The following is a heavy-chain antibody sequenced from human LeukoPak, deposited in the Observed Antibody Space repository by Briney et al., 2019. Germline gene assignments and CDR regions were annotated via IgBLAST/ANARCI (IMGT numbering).Heavy chain of an antibody. CDR2: IYYSGST. Sequence: KPSETLSLTCTVSGGSISSSGYYWGWIRQPPGKGLEWIGSIYYSGSTYYNPSLKSRVTISGDTSENQFSLKLSSVTAADTAVYSCARAYSSAWYYFDYWGQGTLVTVSS. CDR3: ARAYSSAWYYFDY. D-gene: IGHD6-19*01. J-gene: IGHJ4*02. CDR1: GGSISSSGYY. V-gene: IGHV4-39*01.